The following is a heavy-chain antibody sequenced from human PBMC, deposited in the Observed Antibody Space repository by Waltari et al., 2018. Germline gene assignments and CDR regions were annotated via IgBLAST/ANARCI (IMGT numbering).Heavy chain of an antibody. J-gene: IGHJ4*02. D-gene: IGHD5-12*01. CDR2: IKANTGKP. Sequence: QVQLVQSGSELKKPGASVKVSCKASGYTFTSYAMNWVRQAPGQGLEWMGWIKANTGKPTDAQGLTGRFVFSLDTSVSTAYLQISSLKAEDTAVDYCAREVRDGYNGGAFDYWGQGTLVTVSS. CDR3: AREVRDGYNGGAFDY. V-gene: IGHV7-4-1*02. CDR1: GYTFTSYA.